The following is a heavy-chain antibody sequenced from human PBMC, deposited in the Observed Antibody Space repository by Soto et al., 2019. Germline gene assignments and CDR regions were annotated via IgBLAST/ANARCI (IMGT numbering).Heavy chain of an antibody. V-gene: IGHV1-18*04. D-gene: IGHD2-15*01. CDR3: ARVSSSIVVVPDYGMDV. CDR2: ISGKNGNT. CDR1: GYTFISHG. J-gene: IGHJ6*02. Sequence: QVQLVQSGVEVKKPGASVKVSCKASGYTFISHGISWVRQAPGQGLEWMGWISGKNGNTNYAQKPQGRVTFTTDTSTSTAYMELRSLRSDDTAVYYCARVSSSIVVVPDYGMDVWGQGTTVTVSS.